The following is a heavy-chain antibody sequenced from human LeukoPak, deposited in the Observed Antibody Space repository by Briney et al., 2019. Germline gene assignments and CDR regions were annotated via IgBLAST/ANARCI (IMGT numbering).Heavy chain of an antibody. Sequence: PSETLSLTCAVYGGSFSGYYWTWIRQPPGKGLEWIAEINHSGSTNYSPSLKSRVTISVDTSKNQFSLKLSSVTAADTAVYYCARLGEHCSSTSCYLNYWGQGTLVTVSS. D-gene: IGHD2-2*01. CDR3: ARLGEHCSSTSCYLNY. CDR1: GGSFSGYY. CDR2: INHSGST. J-gene: IGHJ4*02. V-gene: IGHV4-34*01.